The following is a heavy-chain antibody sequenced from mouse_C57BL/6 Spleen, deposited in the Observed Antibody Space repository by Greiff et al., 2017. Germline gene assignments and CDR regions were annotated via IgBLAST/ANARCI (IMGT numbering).Heavy chain of an antibody. CDR3: ARWGGYYAD. CDR2: IDPYDSYT. D-gene: IGHD2-3*01. CDR1: GYTFTSYW. Sequence: QVQLQQPGAELVKPGASVKLSCKASGYTFTSYWMQWVKQRPGPGLEWIGEIDPYDSYTNYNQKFKGKATLTVDTSSSTAYMPLSSLTSEDAAVYYCARWGGYYADWGQGTLVTVSA. J-gene: IGHJ3*01. V-gene: IGHV1-50*01.